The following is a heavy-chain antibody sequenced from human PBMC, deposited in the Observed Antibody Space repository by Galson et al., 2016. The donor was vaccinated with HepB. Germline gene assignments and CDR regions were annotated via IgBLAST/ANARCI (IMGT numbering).Heavy chain of an antibody. Sequence: SETLSLTCTVSGGFVSSGSYYWSWIRQPPGKGLEWIGYIYYNGNTKNNPSLQSRVTVSIDTSKNQFSLKLSSVTAADTAVYYCARAFWSGYYIGFGYFDLWGRGTVVTVSS. D-gene: IGHD3-3*01. J-gene: IGHJ2*01. CDR2: IYYNGNT. CDR3: ARAFWSGYYIGFGYFDL. V-gene: IGHV4-61*01. CDR1: GGFVSSGSYY.